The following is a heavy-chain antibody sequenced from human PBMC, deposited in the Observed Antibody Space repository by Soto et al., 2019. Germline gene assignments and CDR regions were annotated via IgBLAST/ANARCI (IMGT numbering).Heavy chain of an antibody. CDR2: IIPIFGTA. CDR1: GGTFSSYA. D-gene: IGHD3-3*01. CDR3: ARKETYYDFWSGYPTYYYYYGMDV. V-gene: IGHV1-69*01. Sequence: QVQLVQSGAEVKKPGSSVKVSCKASGGTFSSYAISWVRQAPGQGLEWMGGIIPIFGTANYAQKFQGRVTITADESTSTGYMEVSSLRSEDTAVYYCARKETYYDFWSGYPTYYYYYGMDVWGQGTTVTVSS. J-gene: IGHJ6*02.